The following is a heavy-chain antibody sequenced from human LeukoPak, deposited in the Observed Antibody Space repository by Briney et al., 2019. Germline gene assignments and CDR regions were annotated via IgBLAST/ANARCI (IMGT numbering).Heavy chain of an antibody. V-gene: IGHV3-15*01. CDR2: IKSKTDGGTT. Sequence: PGGSLRLSCAASGFTFSNAWMSWVRQAPGKGLEWVGRIKSKTDGGTTDYAAPVKGRFTISRDDSKNTLYLQMNSLKTEDTAVYYCTTDGGGGYKFPDYWGQGTLVTVSS. D-gene: IGHD1-14*01. CDR1: GFTFSNAW. J-gene: IGHJ4*02. CDR3: TTDGGGGYKFPDY.